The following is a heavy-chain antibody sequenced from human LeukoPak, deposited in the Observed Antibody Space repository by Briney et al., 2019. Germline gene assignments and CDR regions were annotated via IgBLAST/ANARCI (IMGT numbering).Heavy chain of an antibody. V-gene: IGHV1-46*01. J-gene: IGHJ3*02. D-gene: IGHD6-6*01. CDR2: INPSGGST. CDR3: ARDQREGIAARPGLNAFDI. CDR1: GYTFTSYY. Sequence: GASVKVSCKASGYTFTSYYMHWVRQAPGQGLEWMGIINPSGGSTSYAQKFQDRVTITRDTSTSTVYMELSSLRSEDTAVYYCARDQREGIAARPGLNAFDIWGQGTMVTVSS.